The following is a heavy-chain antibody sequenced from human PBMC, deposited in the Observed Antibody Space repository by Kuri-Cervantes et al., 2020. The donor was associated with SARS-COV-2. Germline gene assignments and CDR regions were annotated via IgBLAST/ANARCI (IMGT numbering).Heavy chain of an antibody. CDR3: AKMGDNHSKGDYGNEV. CDR1: GFTFSSYS. J-gene: IGHJ6*02. D-gene: IGHD3-16*01. V-gene: IGHV3-48*01. CDR2: ISSSSSTI. Sequence: GGSLRLSCAASGFTFSSYSMNWVRQAPGKGLEWVSYISSSSSTIYYADSVKGRFTISRGNSKNTLHLDMNSLRPEDTGVYYCAKMGDNHSKGDYGNEVWGQGITVTVSS.